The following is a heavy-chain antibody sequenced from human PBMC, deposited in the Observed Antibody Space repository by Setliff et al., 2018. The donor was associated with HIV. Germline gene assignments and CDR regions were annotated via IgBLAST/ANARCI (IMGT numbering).Heavy chain of an antibody. J-gene: IGHJ3*02. CDR1: GASISSHNYY. D-gene: IGHD3-3*01. CDR3: ARSKTFYDFWGGYYTHGAFKI. V-gene: IGHV4-39*07. Sequence: PSETLSLTCTVSGASISSHNYYWGWIRQSPGKGLEWIASIRSSGDTYYNPSLQSRVTISLDTSKNQFSLKLSSVTAADTAVYYCARSKTFYDFWGGYYTHGAFKIWGLGTMVTVSS. CDR2: IRSSGDT.